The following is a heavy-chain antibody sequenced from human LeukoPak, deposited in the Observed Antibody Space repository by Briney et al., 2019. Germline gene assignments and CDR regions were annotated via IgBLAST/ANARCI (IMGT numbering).Heavy chain of an antibody. V-gene: IGHV4-34*01. CDR2: INHSGST. D-gene: IGHD3-22*01. CDR1: GGSFSGHY. Sequence: SETLSLTCAVYGGSFSGHYWSWIRQPPGKGLEWIGEINHSGSTNYNPSLKSRVTISVDTSKNRFSLKLSSVTAADTAVYYCARSNYYDSSGYLYYYFYYMDVWGKGTTVTVSS. CDR3: ARSNYYDSSGYLYYYFYYMDV. J-gene: IGHJ6*03.